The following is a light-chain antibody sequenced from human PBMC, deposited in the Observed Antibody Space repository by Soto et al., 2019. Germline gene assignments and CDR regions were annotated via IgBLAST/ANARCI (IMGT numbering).Light chain of an antibody. CDR3: QQYDNGPWT. V-gene: IGKV3-15*01. Sequence: ETMMTQSPATLSVSPGERATLSCRASQSVRSNVAWYQQKPGQAPRLLMHGASTRATGIPATFSGSGTGTEFTLTISSLQSEDFAVYYCQQYDNGPWTCGQGTKVEIK. CDR2: GAS. CDR1: QSVRSN. J-gene: IGKJ1*01.